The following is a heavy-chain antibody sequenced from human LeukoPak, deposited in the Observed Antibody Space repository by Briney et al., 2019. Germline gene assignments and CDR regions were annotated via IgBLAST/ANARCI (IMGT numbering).Heavy chain of an antibody. D-gene: IGHD6-13*01. CDR2: IYHSGST. V-gene: IGHV4-38-2*02. CDR1: GYSISSGYY. CDR3: AREIIGGLIAAASNWFDP. J-gene: IGHJ5*02. Sequence: SETLSLTCTVSGYSISSGYYWGWIRQPPGKGLEWIGSIYHSGSTYYNPSLKSRVTISVDTSKNQFSLKLSSVTAADTAVCYCAREIIGGLIAAASNWFDPWGQGTLVTVSS.